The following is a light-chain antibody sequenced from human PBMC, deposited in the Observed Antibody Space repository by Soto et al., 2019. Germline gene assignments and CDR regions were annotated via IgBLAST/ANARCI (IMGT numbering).Light chain of an antibody. Sequence: QSVLTHPPSASGTPGQRVTISCSGSSSNIGSYTVNWYQQLPGTAPKRLIYSNNQRASGFPDRFSGSKSGNSVSLAISGPQSEAEADYYCAAWDDSLNGVVFGGGTKLTVL. CDR3: AAWDDSLNGVV. J-gene: IGLJ2*01. CDR1: SSNIGSYT. CDR2: SNN. V-gene: IGLV1-44*01.